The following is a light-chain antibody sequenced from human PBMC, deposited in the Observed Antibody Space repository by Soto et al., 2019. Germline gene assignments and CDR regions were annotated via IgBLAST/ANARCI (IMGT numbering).Light chain of an antibody. CDR3: QQYNKWPPT. CDR2: GAS. Sequence: EIVLTQSPATLSVSPGERASLSCRASQSVSSNLAWLQKKPGQAPRLLIYGASTRATGIPARFSGSGSGTEFTLTISSLQSEDFVVYYCQQYNKWPPTFGQGTKVDIK. V-gene: IGKV3-15*01. J-gene: IGKJ1*01. CDR1: QSVSSN.